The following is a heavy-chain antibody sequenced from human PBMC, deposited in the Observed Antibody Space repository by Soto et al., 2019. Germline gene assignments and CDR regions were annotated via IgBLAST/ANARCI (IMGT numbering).Heavy chain of an antibody. Sequence: SVKVSCKASGYTFTTYYAISWVRQAPGQGLEWMGGIIPIFGTANYAQKFQGRVTITADESTSTAYMELSSLRSEDTAVYYCARGSRYGSGSYYSRYNWFDPWGQGTLVTVSS. CDR2: IIPIFGTA. V-gene: IGHV1-69*13. CDR3: ARGSRYGSGSYYSRYNWFDP. CDR1: GYTFTTYYA. J-gene: IGHJ5*02. D-gene: IGHD3-10*01.